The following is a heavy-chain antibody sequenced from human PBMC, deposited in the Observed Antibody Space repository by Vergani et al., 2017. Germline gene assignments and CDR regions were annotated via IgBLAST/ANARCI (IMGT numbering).Heavy chain of an antibody. J-gene: IGHJ5*02. CDR1: GYTLTELS. Sequence: QVQLVQSGAEVKKPGASVKVSCKVSGYTLTELSMHWVRQAPGQGLEWMGGIIPIFGTANYAQKFQGRVTITADESTSTAYMELSSLRSEDTAVYYCARDRIVVVPAASSPGGFDPWGQGTLVTVSS. D-gene: IGHD2-2*01. CDR3: ARDRIVVVPAASSPGGFDP. CDR2: IIPIFGTA. V-gene: IGHV1-69*13.